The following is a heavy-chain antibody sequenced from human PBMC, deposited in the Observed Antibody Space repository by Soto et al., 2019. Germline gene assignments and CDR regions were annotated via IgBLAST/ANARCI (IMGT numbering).Heavy chain of an antibody. CDR1: GGSISSYY. D-gene: IGHD3-3*01. V-gene: IGHV4-4*07. J-gene: IGHJ6*02. CDR2: SYTSGST. CDR3: ARDPYDFWSGWSMDV. Sequence: LSLTCTVSGGSISSYYWSWIRQPAGKGLEWIGRSYTSGSTNYNPSLKSRVTMSVDTSKNQFSLKLSSVTAADTAVYYCARDPYDFWSGWSMDVWGQGTTVTVSS.